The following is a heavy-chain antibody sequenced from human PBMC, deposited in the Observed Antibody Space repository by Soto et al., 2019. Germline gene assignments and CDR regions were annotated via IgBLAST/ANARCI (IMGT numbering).Heavy chain of an antibody. CDR2: ISAYNGNT. D-gene: IGHD7-27*01. V-gene: IGHV1-18*01. J-gene: IGHJ4*02. CDR1: GYTFTSYG. Sequence: ASVKVSCKASGYTFTSYGISWVRQAPGQGLEWMGWISAYNGNTNYAQKLQGRVTMTTDTSTSTAYMELRSLRSDDTAVYYCARPNPNWGSAGGVDYWGQGTLVTVSS. CDR3: ARPNPNWGSAGGVDY.